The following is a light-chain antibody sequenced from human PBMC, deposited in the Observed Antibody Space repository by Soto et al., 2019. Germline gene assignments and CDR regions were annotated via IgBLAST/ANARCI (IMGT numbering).Light chain of an antibody. CDR2: AAS. J-gene: IGKJ5*01. Sequence: DIQMTQSPSSLSASVGDRVTITCLASQSISSYLNWYQQKPGKAPKLLIYAASSLQSGVPSRFSGSGSGTDFTLTISSLQPEDFATYYCQQLNFFPITFGQGTRLEIK. CDR1: QSISSY. CDR3: QQLNFFPIT. V-gene: IGKV1-39*01.